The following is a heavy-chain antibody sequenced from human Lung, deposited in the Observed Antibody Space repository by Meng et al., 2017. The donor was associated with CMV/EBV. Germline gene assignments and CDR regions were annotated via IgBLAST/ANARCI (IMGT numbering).Heavy chain of an antibody. CDR1: GFSFSTSW. J-gene: IGHJ4*02. CDR2: IYQDGNEK. Sequence: GEXXKISCAASGFSFSTSWMSWVRRAPGKGLEWVANIYQDGNEKYYVESVRGRFTISRANAKNSLYLQMNSLRAEDTAVYFCAKEIDPAVAGNQGYFDYWGQGPLVTVSS. D-gene: IGHD6-19*01. CDR3: AKEIDPAVAGNQGYFDY. V-gene: IGHV3-7*01.